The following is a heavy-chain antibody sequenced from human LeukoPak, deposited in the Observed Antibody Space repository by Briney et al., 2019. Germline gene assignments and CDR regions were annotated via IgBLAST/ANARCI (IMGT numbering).Heavy chain of an antibody. V-gene: IGHV3-30-3*01. Sequence: PGGSLRLSRAASGFTFSDYAMHWVRQAPGKGLEWVAVISYDGSNECYADSVKGRFTTSRDNSKNTLYLQMNSLRGEDTAVYYCARGAPRNYDFWSGPFDYWGQGSLVTVSS. J-gene: IGHJ4*02. CDR2: ISYDGSNE. CDR1: GFTFSDYA. D-gene: IGHD3-3*01. CDR3: ARGAPRNYDFWSGPFDY.